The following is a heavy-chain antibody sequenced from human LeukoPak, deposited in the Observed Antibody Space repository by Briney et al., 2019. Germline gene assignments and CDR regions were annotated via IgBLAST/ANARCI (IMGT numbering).Heavy chain of an antibody. Sequence: SETLSLTCTVSGGSISNYYWSWIRQPAGKGLEWIGRIYTSGSTNYNPSLESRVTMSVDTSKNQFSLKLSSVTAADTAVYYCARTSHDYGDYSHFDYWGQGTLVTVSS. D-gene: IGHD4-17*01. CDR2: IYTSGST. J-gene: IGHJ4*02. CDR1: GGSISNYY. V-gene: IGHV4-4*07. CDR3: ARTSHDYGDYSHFDY.